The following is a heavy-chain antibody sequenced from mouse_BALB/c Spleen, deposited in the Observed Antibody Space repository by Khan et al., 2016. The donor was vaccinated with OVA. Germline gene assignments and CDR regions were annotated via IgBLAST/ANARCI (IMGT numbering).Heavy chain of an antibody. V-gene: IGHV9-3-1*01. CDR1: GYTFTNYG. D-gene: IGHD2-2*01. CDR3: EGPPWFYYALDY. Sequence: LVESGPELKKPGETVKISCKASGYTFTNYGMNWVKQSPGKALKWMGWINTYTGDPTYADDFKGRFVFSLETSASTAYLQINNLKHEDTATYCCEGPPWFYYALDYWGQGTSVTVSS. J-gene: IGHJ4*01. CDR2: INTYTGDP.